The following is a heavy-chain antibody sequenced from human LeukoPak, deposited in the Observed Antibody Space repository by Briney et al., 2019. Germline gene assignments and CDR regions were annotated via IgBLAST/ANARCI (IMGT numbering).Heavy chain of an antibody. D-gene: IGHD3-10*01. J-gene: IGHJ4*02. V-gene: IGHV3-7*05. CDR1: GFTFSSYW. Sequence: GGSLRLSCEASGFTFSSYWMSWVRQAPGKGLEWVANIKQDGSEKYYVDSVKGRFTISRDNPKNPLYLQMNSLRAEDTAVYYCARDYYGSGNYFTGPCDYWGLGTLVTVSS. CDR2: IKQDGSEK. CDR3: ARDYYGSGNYFTGPCDY.